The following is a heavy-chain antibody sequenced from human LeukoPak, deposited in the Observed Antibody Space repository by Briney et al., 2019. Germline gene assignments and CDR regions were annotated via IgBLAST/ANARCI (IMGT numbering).Heavy chain of an antibody. J-gene: IGHJ4*02. Sequence: GESLNISCKGSGYRFTSYWIGWVRQMPGKGLEWMGIIYPGDSDTRYSPSFQGQVTISADESISAAYLQWSSLKASDTAMYYCARHTNDYGGYGDYWGQGTLVTVSS. CDR3: ARHTNDYGGYGDY. V-gene: IGHV5-51*01. D-gene: IGHD4-23*01. CDR2: IYPGDSDT. CDR1: GYRFTSYW.